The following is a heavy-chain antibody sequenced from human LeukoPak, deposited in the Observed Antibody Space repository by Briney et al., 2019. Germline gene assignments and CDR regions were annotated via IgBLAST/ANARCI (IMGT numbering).Heavy chain of an antibody. V-gene: IGHV1-18*01. D-gene: IGHD6-13*01. J-gene: IGHJ4*02. Sequence: ASEKVSCKASGYTFTSYGISWVRQAPGQGLEWMGWISAYNGNTNYAQKLQGRVTMTTDTSTSTAYMELRSLRSDDTAVYYCARVYKYSSSWYFDYWGQGTLVTVSS. CDR1: GYTFTSYG. CDR3: ARVYKYSSSWYFDY. CDR2: ISAYNGNT.